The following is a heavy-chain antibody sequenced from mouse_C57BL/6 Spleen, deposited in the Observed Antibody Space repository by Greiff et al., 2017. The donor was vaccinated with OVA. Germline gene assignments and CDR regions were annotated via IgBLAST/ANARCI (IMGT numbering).Heavy chain of an antibody. V-gene: IGHV1-50*01. CDR1: GYTFTSYW. Sequence: QVQLQQPGAELVKPGASVKLSCKASGYTFTSYWMQWVKQRPGQGLEWIGEIDPSDSYTNYNQKFKGKATLTVDTSSSTAYMQLSSLTSEDSAVYYCAKTVVATEWYFDVWGTGTTVTVSS. J-gene: IGHJ1*03. D-gene: IGHD1-1*01. CDR2: IDPSDSYT. CDR3: AKTVVATEWYFDV.